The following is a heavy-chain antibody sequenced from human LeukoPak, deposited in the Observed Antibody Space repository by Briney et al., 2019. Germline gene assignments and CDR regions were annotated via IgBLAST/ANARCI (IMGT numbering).Heavy chain of an antibody. D-gene: IGHD1-26*01. J-gene: IGHJ4*02. CDR1: GFIFSSYG. CDR2: IRYDGSNK. CDR3: AKDSRGSYGIDY. V-gene: IGHV3-30*02. Sequence: QTGGSLRLSCAASGFIFSSYGMHWVRQAPGKGLEWVAFIRYDGSNKYYADSVKGRFTIPRDNSKNTLYLQMNSLRAEDTAVYYCAKDSRGSYGIDYWGQGTLVTVSS.